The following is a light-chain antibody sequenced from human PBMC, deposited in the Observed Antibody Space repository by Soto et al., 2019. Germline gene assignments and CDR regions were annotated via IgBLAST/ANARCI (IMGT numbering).Light chain of an antibody. Sequence: QLVLTQSPSASASLGASVKLTCTLSSGHSSYAIAWHQQQPEKGPRYLMKLNSDGSHSKGDGIPGRFSGSSSGAERYLTISSLQSEDEADYYCQTWGTGTWVFGGGTKLTV. CDR2: LNSDGSH. V-gene: IGLV4-69*01. CDR3: QTWGTGTWV. CDR1: SGHSSYA. J-gene: IGLJ3*02.